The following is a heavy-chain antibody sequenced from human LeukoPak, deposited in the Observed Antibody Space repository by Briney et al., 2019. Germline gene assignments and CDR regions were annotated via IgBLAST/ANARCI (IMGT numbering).Heavy chain of an antibody. CDR1: GFTVSSNY. CDR3: AKKSTDFWSGYYGPYYYYMDV. D-gene: IGHD3-3*01. V-gene: IGHV3-53*01. J-gene: IGHJ6*03. CDR2: IYSGGNT. Sequence: GGSLRLSCAVSGFTVSSNYMSWVRQAPGKGLEWVSIIYSGGNTFYADSVKGRFTISRDSSKNTLYLHMNSLRAEDTAVYYCAKKSTDFWSGYYGPYYYYMDVWGKGTAVTVSS.